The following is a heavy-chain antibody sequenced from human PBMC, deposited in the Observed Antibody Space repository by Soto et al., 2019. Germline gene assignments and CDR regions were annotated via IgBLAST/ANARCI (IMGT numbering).Heavy chain of an antibody. D-gene: IGHD2-15*01. V-gene: IGHV1-18*01. CDR3: AREQLGYCSCGSCYSAGGMDV. Sequence: QVQLVQSGAEVKKPGASVKVSCKASGYTFTSYGISWVRQAPGQGLEWMGWISAYNGNTNYAQKLQGRVTMTTDTSTSTAYMELRSLRSDDTAVYYCAREQLGYCSCGSCYSAGGMDVWGQGTTVTVSS. J-gene: IGHJ6*02. CDR2: ISAYNGNT. CDR1: GYTFTSYG.